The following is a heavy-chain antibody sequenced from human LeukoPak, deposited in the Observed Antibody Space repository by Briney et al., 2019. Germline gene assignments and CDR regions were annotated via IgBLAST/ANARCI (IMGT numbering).Heavy chain of an antibody. Sequence: GGSLRLSCVDSGFTFSSYWMSWVRQAPGKGLEWVANIKQDGSEKYYVDSVKGRFTISRDNAKNSLYLQMNSLRAEDTAVYYCARDPQRYWYFDLWGRGTLVTVSS. CDR3: ARDPQRYWYFDL. V-gene: IGHV3-7*01. CDR2: IKQDGSEK. J-gene: IGHJ2*01. D-gene: IGHD6-25*01. CDR1: GFTFSSYW.